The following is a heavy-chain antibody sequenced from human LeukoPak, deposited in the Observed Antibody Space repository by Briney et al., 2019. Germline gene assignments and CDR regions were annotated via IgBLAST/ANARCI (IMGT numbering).Heavy chain of an antibody. J-gene: IGHJ4*02. CDR1: GYSISSGYY. Sequence: SETLSLTCAVSGYSISSGYYWGWIRQPPGKGLEWIGSLSHSGTSYYNPSLKSRVTISVDTSKTQFSPKLSSVTAADTAVYYCARHNYDSSGFLKYWGQGTLVTVSS. CDR3: ARHNYDSSGFLKY. CDR2: LSHSGTS. V-gene: IGHV4-38-2*01. D-gene: IGHD3-22*01.